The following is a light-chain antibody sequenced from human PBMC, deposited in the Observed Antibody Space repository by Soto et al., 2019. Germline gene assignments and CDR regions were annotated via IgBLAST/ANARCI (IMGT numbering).Light chain of an antibody. Sequence: QSVLTQPAAVSGSPGQSITICCTGTSSDVGGDNYVFWYQQHPGKAPKLMIYAVSNRPSGVSNRSSGSKSANTASLTISGLQADDEADYYCSSHTSSSTCDVLGTGTTVTV. CDR2: AVS. CDR3: SSHTSSSTCDV. CDR1: SSDVGGDNY. V-gene: IGLV2-14*01. J-gene: IGLJ1*01.